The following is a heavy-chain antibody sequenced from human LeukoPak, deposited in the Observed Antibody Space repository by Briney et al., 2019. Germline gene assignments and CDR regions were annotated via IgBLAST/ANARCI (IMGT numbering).Heavy chain of an antibody. CDR1: GFTFRSYG. D-gene: IGHD2-8*01. CDR3: ARVSMVYADPGDYEDY. Sequence: HPGGSLRLSCAASGFTFRSYGMSWVRQAPGKGLEWVSSINSRGDSTYYADSVKGRVTISRDNAKNSLYLQMNTLRAEDTAVYYCARVSMVYADPGDYEDYWGQGTLVTVSS. CDR2: INSRGDST. V-gene: IGHV3-23*01. J-gene: IGHJ4*02.